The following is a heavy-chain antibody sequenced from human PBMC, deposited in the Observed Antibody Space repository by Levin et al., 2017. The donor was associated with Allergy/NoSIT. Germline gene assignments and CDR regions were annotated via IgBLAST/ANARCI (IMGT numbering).Heavy chain of an antibody. D-gene: IGHD3-3*01. CDR2: IYYSGST. CDR3: ARGSHYNCWSGYYN. Sequence: SQTLSLTCTVSGGSISSSYWSWLRQPPGKGLEWIGYIYYSGSTNYNPSLKSRVTISVDRSKNQISLKLSSMTAADTAVYYCARGSHYNCWSGYYNWGQGTLVTVSS. V-gene: IGHV4-59*01. J-gene: IGHJ4*02. CDR1: GGSISSSY.